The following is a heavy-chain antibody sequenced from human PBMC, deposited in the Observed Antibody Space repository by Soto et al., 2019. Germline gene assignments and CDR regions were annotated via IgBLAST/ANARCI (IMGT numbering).Heavy chain of an antibody. CDR2: VNSDGSIT. Sequence: EVQLVESGGGLVQPGGTLRLSCAASGFDFSNAWMHWVRQAPGKGLVWVSHVNSDGSITTYADSVKGRFTISRDNAKNTVYLQMNSLIVEDTAVYYSTRDQAYNSAVWGQGTLVTVPS. V-gene: IGHV3-74*01. CDR3: TRDQAYNSAV. CDR1: GFDFSNAW. J-gene: IGHJ4*02. D-gene: IGHD2-21*01.